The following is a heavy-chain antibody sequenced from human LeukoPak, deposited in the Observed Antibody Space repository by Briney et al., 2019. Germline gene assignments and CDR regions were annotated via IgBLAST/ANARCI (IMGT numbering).Heavy chain of an antibody. Sequence: PSETLSLTCAVYGGSFSGYYWSWIRQPPGKGLEWIGEINHSGSTNYNPSLKSRVTISVDTSKNQFSLKLSSVTAADTAVYYCARDPGDGYNYGTAFDIWGQGTMVTVSS. CDR3: ARDPGDGYNYGTAFDI. CDR1: GGSFSGYY. J-gene: IGHJ3*02. V-gene: IGHV4-34*01. CDR2: INHSGST. D-gene: IGHD5-24*01.